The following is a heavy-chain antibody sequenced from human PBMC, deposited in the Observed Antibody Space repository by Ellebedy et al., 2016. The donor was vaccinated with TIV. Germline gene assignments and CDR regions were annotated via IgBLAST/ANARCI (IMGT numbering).Heavy chain of an antibody. CDR2: ISSSSSYI. CDR3: ARDNQPLALGAFDI. J-gene: IGHJ3*02. D-gene: IGHD2-2*01. Sequence: GGSLRLSXAASGFTFSSYAMNWVRQAPGKGLEWVSSISSSSSYIYYADSVKGRFTISRDNAKNSLYLQMNSLRAEDTAVYYCARDNQPLALGAFDIWGQGTMVTVSS. CDR1: GFTFSSYA. V-gene: IGHV3-21*01.